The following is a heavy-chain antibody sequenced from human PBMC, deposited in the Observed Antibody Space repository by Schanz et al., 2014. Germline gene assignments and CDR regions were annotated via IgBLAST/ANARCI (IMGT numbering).Heavy chain of an antibody. V-gene: IGHV4-30-2*06. CDR1: GGSISSGAYS. Sequence: QLQLQESGSGLVKPSQTLSLTCAVSGGSISSGAYSWNWIRQSPGKGLEWIGYIYHSGSPIYNPSLQSRVTIPIDTSKTQFPRKMESVPAADTAMYFCARQGDVYRLDYWGQGTLVTVTS. CDR2: IYHSGSP. D-gene: IGHD1-26*01. CDR3: ARQGDVYRLDY. J-gene: IGHJ4*02.